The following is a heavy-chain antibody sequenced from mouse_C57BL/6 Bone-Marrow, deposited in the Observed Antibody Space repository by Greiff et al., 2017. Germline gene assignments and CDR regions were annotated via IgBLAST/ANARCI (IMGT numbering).Heavy chain of an antibody. J-gene: IGHJ1*03. V-gene: IGHV1-55*01. CDR3: ASPYYSNDWYFDV. Sequence: QVQLQQPGAELVKPGASVTMSCKASGYTFTSYWITWVKPRPGQGLEWIGDIYPGSGSTNYNEKFKSTATLTVDTSSNTAYMQLSSLTSEDSAVYYCASPYYSNDWYFDVWGTGTTVTVSS. D-gene: IGHD2-5*01. CDR1: GYTFTSYW. CDR2: IYPGSGST.